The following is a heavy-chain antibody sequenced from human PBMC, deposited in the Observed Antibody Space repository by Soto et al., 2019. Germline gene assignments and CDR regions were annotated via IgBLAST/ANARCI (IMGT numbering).Heavy chain of an antibody. D-gene: IGHD6-19*01. CDR3: ARVFLDEYSSGWTENFDY. CDR2: ISANNGNT. Sequence: ASVKVSCKASGYTLTSYDINWVRQATGQGLEWMGWISANNGNTNYAQKLQGRVTMTTDTSTSTAYMELRSLTSDDTAVYYCARVFLDEYSSGWTENFDYWGQRTLVTVSS. CDR1: GYTLTSYD. V-gene: IGHV1-18*01. J-gene: IGHJ4*02.